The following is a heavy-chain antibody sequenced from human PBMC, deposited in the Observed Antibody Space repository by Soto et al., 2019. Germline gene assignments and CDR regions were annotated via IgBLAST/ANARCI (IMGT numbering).Heavy chain of an antibody. CDR1: GFIFSDSA. CDR3: TSSIFGVIITRNY. D-gene: IGHD3-3*02. J-gene: IGHJ4*02. Sequence: EVQLVESGGGLVQPGGSLKLSCAASGFIFSDSAIHWVRQASGKGLEWVGRIRTKTNSYAPTYAASVQGRFTISRDDSENMAYLQMNNLKAEDTAVYYCTSSIFGVIITRNYWGQGTLVTVSS. CDR2: IRTKTNSYAP. V-gene: IGHV3-73*01.